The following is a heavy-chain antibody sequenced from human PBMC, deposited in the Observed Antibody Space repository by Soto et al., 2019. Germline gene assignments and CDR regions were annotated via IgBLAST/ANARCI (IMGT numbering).Heavy chain of an antibody. CDR2: ISWNSGSI. V-gene: IGHV3-9*01. CDR1: GFTFDDYA. Sequence: EVQLVESGGGLVQPGRSLRLSCAASGFTFDDYAMHWVRQAPGKGLEWVPGISWNSGSIGYADSVKGRFTISRDNAKNALYLQMNSLIAEDTALYYCAKSRRMAASVYFDYWGQGTLVTVSS. D-gene: IGHD2-15*01. J-gene: IGHJ4*02. CDR3: AKSRRMAASVYFDY.